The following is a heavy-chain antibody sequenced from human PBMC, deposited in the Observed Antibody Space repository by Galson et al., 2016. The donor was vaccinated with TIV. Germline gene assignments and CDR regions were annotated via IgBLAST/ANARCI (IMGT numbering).Heavy chain of an antibody. CDR3: AKSFQYFYDNSGYFPYGFHI. J-gene: IGHJ3*02. CDR2: ISASGGNT. D-gene: IGHD3-22*01. V-gene: IGHV3-23*01. CDR1: GFTFSSWP. Sequence: SLRLSCAASGFTFSSWPMSWVRRAPGKGPEWVSAISASGGNTFYADSVKGRFTISRDDSKKTLYLQMDSLRAEDTAVYYCAKSFQYFYDNSGYFPYGFHIWGRGTMVTVSS.